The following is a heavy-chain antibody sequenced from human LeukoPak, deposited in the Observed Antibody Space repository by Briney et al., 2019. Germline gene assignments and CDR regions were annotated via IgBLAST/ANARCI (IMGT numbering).Heavy chain of an antibody. CDR1: GGSISSYY. Sequence: SETLSLTCTVSGGSISSYYWSWIRQPPGKGLEWIGYIYYSGSTNYNPSLKSRVTISVDTSKNQFSLKLSSVTAADTAVYYCARVSMTTVNTDYWGQGTLVTVSS. CDR3: ARVSMTTVNTDY. D-gene: IGHD4-17*01. CDR2: IYYSGST. J-gene: IGHJ4*02. V-gene: IGHV4-59*01.